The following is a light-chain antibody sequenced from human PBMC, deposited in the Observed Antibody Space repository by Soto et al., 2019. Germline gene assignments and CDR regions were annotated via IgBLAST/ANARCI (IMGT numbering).Light chain of an antibody. CDR1: QSISSN. CDR2: DAS. CDR3: QHYNHWPYT. J-gene: IGKJ2*01. Sequence: EIVMTQSPATLSVSPGERATLSCRASQSISSNLAWYQQRPGQAPRLVIYDASTRATGIPARFSGSGSGTEFTLTISSLQSEDFAVYYCQHYNHWPYTFGQWTRVDFK. V-gene: IGKV3-15*01.